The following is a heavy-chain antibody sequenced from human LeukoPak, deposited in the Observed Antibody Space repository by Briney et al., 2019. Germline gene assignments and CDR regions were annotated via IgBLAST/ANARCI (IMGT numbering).Heavy chain of an antibody. CDR3: ARPNRLGYCSSTSCYSRDAFDI. Sequence: GASVKVSCKASGYTFTGYYRHWVRQAPGQGLEWMGWINPNSGGTNYAQKFQGRVTMTRDTSISTAYMELSRLRSDDMAVYYCARPNRLGYCSSTSCYSRDAFDIWGQGTMVTVSS. CDR2: INPNSGGT. V-gene: IGHV1-2*02. J-gene: IGHJ3*02. CDR1: GYTFTGYY. D-gene: IGHD2-2*02.